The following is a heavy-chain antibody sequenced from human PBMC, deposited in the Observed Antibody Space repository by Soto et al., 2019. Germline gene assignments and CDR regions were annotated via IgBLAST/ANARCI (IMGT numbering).Heavy chain of an antibody. D-gene: IGHD6-13*01. CDR2: INPSGGST. Sequence: GASVKVSCKASGYTFTGYYMHWVRQAPGQGLEWMGIINPSGGSTSYAQKFQGRVTMTRDTSTSTVYMELSSLRSEDTAVYYCARGVRSSWYSNYYYYYGMDVWGQGTTVTVSS. V-gene: IGHV1-46*01. J-gene: IGHJ6*02. CDR3: ARGVRSSWYSNYYYYYGMDV. CDR1: GYTFTGYY.